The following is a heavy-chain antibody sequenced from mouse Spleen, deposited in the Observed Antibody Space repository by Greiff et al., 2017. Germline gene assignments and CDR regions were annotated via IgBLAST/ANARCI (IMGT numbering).Heavy chain of an antibody. Sequence: QVHVKQSGAELARPGASVKMSCKASGYTFTSYTMHWVKQRPGQGLEWIGYINPSSGYTKYNQKFKDKATLTADKSSSTAYMQLSSLTSEDSAVYYCASEVYDGYYYYAMDYWGQGTSVTVSS. CDR2: INPSSGYT. CDR1: GYTFTSYT. J-gene: IGHJ4*01. D-gene: IGHD2-3*01. CDR3: ASEVYDGYYYYAMDY. V-gene: IGHV1-4*01.